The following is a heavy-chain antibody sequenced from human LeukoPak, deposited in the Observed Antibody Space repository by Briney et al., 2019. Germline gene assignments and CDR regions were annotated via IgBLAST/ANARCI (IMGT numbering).Heavy chain of an antibody. D-gene: IGHD3-22*01. V-gene: IGHV1-18*01. CDR1: GYTFTSYG. J-gene: IGHJ4*02. Sequence: ASVKVSCKASGYTFTSYGISWVRQAPGQGLEWMGWISAYNGNTNYAQKLQGRVTMTTDTSTSTAYMELRSLRSDDTAVYYCARDQTSDYYYSSGYYSPFDYWGQGTLVTVSS. CDR2: ISAYNGNT. CDR3: ARDQTSDYYYSSGYYSPFDY.